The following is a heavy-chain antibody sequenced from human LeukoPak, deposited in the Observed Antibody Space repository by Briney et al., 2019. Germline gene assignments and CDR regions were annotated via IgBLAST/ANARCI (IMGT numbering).Heavy chain of an antibody. CDR1: GFSLNATGGG. V-gene: IGHV2-5*02. Sequence: ESGPTLVKPTQTLTLTCTISGFSLNATGGGVGWIRQPPGKGLEWLGLIYWDNVERYSPSLDNRLTITRDTSKNQVFLTVTNVTPGHTATYYWAHDRLTIFQDIFDVWGQGTMLTVSS. J-gene: IGHJ3*01. CDR2: IYWDNVE. D-gene: IGHD3-9*01. CDR3: AHDRLTIFQDIFDV.